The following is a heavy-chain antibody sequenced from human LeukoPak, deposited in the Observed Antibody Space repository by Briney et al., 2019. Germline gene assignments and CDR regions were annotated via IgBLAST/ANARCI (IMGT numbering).Heavy chain of an antibody. CDR1: GCSTTSSW. CDR3: ARRAYCGGDCFRDFDY. V-gene: IGHV5-10-1*01. J-gene: IGHJ4*02. D-gene: IGHD2-21*02. Sequence: GGALKISWKAAGCSTTSSWISWGRQMPGRGREWLGRIVPSDSCSNYSPSFQGHVTIAADNPISTAYLRWNSLQDSDTATYYCARRAYCGGDCFRDFDYWGQGTLVTVSS. CDR2: IVPSDSCS.